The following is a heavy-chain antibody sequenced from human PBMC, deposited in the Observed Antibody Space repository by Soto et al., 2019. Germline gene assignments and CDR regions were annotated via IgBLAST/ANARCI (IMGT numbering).Heavy chain of an antibody. Sequence: PSETLSLTCTVSGGSISSGGYYWSWIRQHPGKGLEWIGYIYYSGSTYYNPSLKSRVTISVDTSKNQFSLKLSSVTAADTAVYYCARASDYYNRANSVVANAGEFGYWGQGTLVTVSS. J-gene: IGHJ4*02. CDR1: GGSISSGGYY. CDR2: IYYSGST. D-gene: IGHD3-22*01. V-gene: IGHV4-31*03. CDR3: ARASDYYNRANSVVANAGEFGY.